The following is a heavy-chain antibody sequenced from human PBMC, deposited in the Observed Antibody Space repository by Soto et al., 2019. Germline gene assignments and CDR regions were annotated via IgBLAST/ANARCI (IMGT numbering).Heavy chain of an antibody. J-gene: IGHJ4*01. CDR1: GYSFTSYW. CDR2: IYPGDSDT. V-gene: IGHV5-51*01. D-gene: IGHD3-10*01. Sequence: PGESLKISCKGSGYSFTSYWIGWVRQMPVKGLEWMGIIYPGDSDTRYSPSFQGQVTISADKSINTAYLQWSSLKASDTAMSYCARQDGSGIYYFDSWGHGTLVTVSS. CDR3: ARQDGSGIYYFDS.